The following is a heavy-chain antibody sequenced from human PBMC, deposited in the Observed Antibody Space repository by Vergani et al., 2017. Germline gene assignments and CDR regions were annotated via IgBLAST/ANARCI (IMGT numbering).Heavy chain of an antibody. CDR3: ARRGSGNWNNNWFDP. Sequence: QVQLQESGPGLVKPPGTLSLTCAVSGGSISSSNWWSWVRQPPGKGLEWIGEIYHSGNTNYNPSIKSRVTISVDTSKHQISLKLSSVTAAYTAVYYCARRGSGNWNNNWFDPWGQGTLVTVSS. D-gene: IGHD1/OR15-1a*01. CDR2: IYHSGNT. J-gene: IGHJ5*02. V-gene: IGHV4-4*03. CDR1: GGSISSSNW.